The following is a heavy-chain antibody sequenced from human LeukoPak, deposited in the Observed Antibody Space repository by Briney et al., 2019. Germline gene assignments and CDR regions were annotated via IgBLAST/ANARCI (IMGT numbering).Heavy chain of an antibody. D-gene: IGHD2-21*01. CDR1: GHTFTSYY. CDR3: ARGLFQLDY. CDR2: INPTGGST. Sequence: ASVKVSCKASGHTFTSYYVHWVRQAPGQGLEWLGIINPTGGSTTYAQKFQGRVTMTRDTSTSTVNMELSSLRSEDTAVYFCARGLFQLDYWGQGALVTVSS. V-gene: IGHV1-46*01. J-gene: IGHJ4*02.